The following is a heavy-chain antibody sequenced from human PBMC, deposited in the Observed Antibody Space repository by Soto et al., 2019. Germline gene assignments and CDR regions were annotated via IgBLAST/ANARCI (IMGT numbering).Heavy chain of an antibody. D-gene: IGHD3-16*01. Sequence: QVQLVESGGGVVQPGRSLRLSCAASGFTFSSYGMHWVRQAPGKGLEWVAVIWYDGSNKYYADSVKGRFTISRDNSKNTLYLQMNSLRAEDTAVYYCARAVRCDYDVPGSFDIWGQGTMVTVSS. V-gene: IGHV3-33*01. CDR3: ARAVRCDYDVPGSFDI. CDR1: GFTFSSYG. J-gene: IGHJ3*02. CDR2: IWYDGSNK.